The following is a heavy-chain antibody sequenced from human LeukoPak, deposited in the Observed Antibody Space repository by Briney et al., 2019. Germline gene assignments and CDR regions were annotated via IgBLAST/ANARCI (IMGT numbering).Heavy chain of an antibody. Sequence: GGSLRLSCSASGFTFTTSWMNWVRQAPGKGLEWLASITPNASETYYVDSARGRFTISRDDDKNSVYLQMNSLRAEDTAVYFCARDRAFKAFDYWGQGNLVSVSS. CDR1: GFTFTTSW. CDR3: ARDRAFKAFDY. CDR2: ITPNASET. J-gene: IGHJ4*02. V-gene: IGHV3-7*01.